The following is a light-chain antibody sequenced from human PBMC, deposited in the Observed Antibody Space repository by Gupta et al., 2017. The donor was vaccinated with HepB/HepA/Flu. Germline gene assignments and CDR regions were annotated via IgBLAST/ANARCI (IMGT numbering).Light chain of an antibody. CDR2: DNR. J-gene: IGLJ2*01. CDR1: NIGSRS. Sequence: SYVLTQPPSVSVAPGKTARITCGGNNIGSRSVHWYQQQPGQAPVVVVYDNRDRPAGSPTRFSDSNSGKTATLTISRVDAGDEADYYCQVWDNSNNYPVIFGGGTKLTVL. CDR3: QVWDNSNNYPVI. V-gene: IGLV3-21*03.